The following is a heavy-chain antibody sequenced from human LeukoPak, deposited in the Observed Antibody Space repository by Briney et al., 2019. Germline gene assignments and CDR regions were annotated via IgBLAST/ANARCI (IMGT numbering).Heavy chain of an antibody. CDR3: ARGLSY. Sequence: PGGSLRLSCAASGFTFSSYSMNWVRQAPGKGLEWVSYISSSSSTIYYADSVKGRFTISRDNAKNSLHLQMNSLRDEDTGVYYCARGLSYWGQGTLVTVSS. CDR2: ISSSSSTI. V-gene: IGHV3-48*02. CDR1: GFTFSSYS. J-gene: IGHJ4*02.